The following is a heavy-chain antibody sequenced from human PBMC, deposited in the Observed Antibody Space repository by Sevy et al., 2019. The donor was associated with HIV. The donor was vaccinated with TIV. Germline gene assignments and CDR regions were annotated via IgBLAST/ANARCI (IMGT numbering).Heavy chain of an antibody. V-gene: IGHV4-59*02. Sequence: SETLSLTCTVSGGSVSSYFWSWIRQPPGKGLEWIGSIYYSGSTDYNPSLKSRVTISLDTSKNPFSLKLSSVTAADTAVYYCARESPYIAAAGKYYYYNGMDVWGQGTTVTVSS. CDR3: ARESPYIAAAGKYYYYNGMDV. D-gene: IGHD6-13*01. CDR2: IYYSGST. CDR1: GGSVSSYF. J-gene: IGHJ6*02.